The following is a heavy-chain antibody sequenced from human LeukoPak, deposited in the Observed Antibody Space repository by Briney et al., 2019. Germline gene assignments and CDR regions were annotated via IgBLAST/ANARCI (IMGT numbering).Heavy chain of an antibody. J-gene: IGHJ4*02. Sequence: GGSLRLSCAASGLTFSGYWMNWVRQAPGKGLEWVANIKPDGSEKYYVDSVKGRFTISRDNAKNSLYLQMTGLRAEDTAVYYCARGSGDYSGQGTLVTVSS. V-gene: IGHV3-7*04. CDR3: ARGSGDY. CDR1: GLTFSGYW. CDR2: IKPDGSEK.